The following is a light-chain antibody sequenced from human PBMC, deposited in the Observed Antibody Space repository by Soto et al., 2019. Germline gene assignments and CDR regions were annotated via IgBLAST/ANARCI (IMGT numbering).Light chain of an antibody. Sequence: QPVLTQSPSASASLGASVKLTCTLSSGHSSYAIAWHQQQPEKGPRYLMKLNSDGSHSKGDGIPDRFSGSSSGAERYLTISSLQSEDEVDYYCQTWGTGIQVFGTGTKVTVL. V-gene: IGLV4-69*01. CDR1: SGHSSYA. J-gene: IGLJ1*01. CDR2: LNSDGSH. CDR3: QTWGTGIQV.